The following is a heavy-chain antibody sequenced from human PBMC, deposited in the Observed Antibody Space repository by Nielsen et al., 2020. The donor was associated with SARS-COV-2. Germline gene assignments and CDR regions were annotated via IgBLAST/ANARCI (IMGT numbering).Heavy chain of an antibody. D-gene: IGHD2-2*02. CDR1: GDSVSSHDW. J-gene: IGHJ6*03. CDR3: ARGDLVVVPSPLLGLGPIFYYFYLDV. Sequence: SETLSLTCAVSGDSVSSHDWWSWVRPSPGEGLGWIGEVSHSGSTNYNPSLKSRVTLSMDKSKNQFSLRLTSVSAADTAVYFCARGDLVVVPSPLLGLGPIFYYFYLDVWGKGTSVTVSS. V-gene: IGHV4-4*02. CDR2: VSHSGST.